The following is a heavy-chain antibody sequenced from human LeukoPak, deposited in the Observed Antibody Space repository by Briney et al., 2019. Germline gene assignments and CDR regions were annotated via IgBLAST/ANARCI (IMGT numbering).Heavy chain of an antibody. CDR2: INPNSGGT. Sequence: ASVKVSCKASGYTFTGYYMHWVRQAPGQGLEWMGWINPNSGGTNYAQKFQGRVTMTRDTSISTAYMELSRLRPDDTAVYYCARDSIAAPRYYYYYYMDVWGKGTTVTVSS. CDR3: ARDSIAAPRYYYYYYMDV. CDR1: GYTFTGYY. V-gene: IGHV1-2*02. D-gene: IGHD6-6*01. J-gene: IGHJ6*03.